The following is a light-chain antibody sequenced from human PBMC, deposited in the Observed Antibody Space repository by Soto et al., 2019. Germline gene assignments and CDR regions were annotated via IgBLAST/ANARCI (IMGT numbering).Light chain of an antibody. CDR3: QQRRNWPRT. CDR1: QSISTY. CDR2: DAS. J-gene: IGKJ1*01. V-gene: IGKV3-11*01. Sequence: EIVLTQSPAALALSPVYRSTLSCRASQSISTYLAWFQQKPGQAPRLLIYDASNRATGIPARFSASGSGTDFTLTITSLEPEDFAIYYCQQRRNWPRTFGQGTKVDI.